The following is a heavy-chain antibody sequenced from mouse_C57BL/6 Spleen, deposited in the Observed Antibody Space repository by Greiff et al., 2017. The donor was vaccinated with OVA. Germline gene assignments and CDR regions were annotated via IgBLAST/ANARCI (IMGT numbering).Heavy chain of an antibody. CDR3: ARGPPIYYGNPYYFDY. CDR2: IDPSDSET. V-gene: IGHV1-52*01. Sequence: VQLQQPGAELVRPGSSVKLSCKASGYTFTSYWMHWVKQRPIQGLEWIGNIDPSDSETHYNQKFKDKATLTVDKSSSTAYMQLSSRTSEDSAVYYCARGPPIYYGNPYYFDYWGKGTTLTVSS. D-gene: IGHD2-1*01. CDR1: GYTFTSYW. J-gene: IGHJ2*01.